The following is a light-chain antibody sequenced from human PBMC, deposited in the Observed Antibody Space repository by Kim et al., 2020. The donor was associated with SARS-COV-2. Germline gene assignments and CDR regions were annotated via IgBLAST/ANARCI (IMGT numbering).Light chain of an antibody. CDR1: SSDVGDYNY. CDR3: NSYTSRTTWL. Sequence: GQSITTSCTGTSSDVGDYNYVSWYQHHPGKAPKLMIYDVTKRPSGVSNRFSGSKSGNTASLTISGLQTEDEADYYCNSYTSRTTWLFGGGTKLTVL. J-gene: IGLJ3*02. CDR2: DVT. V-gene: IGLV2-14*03.